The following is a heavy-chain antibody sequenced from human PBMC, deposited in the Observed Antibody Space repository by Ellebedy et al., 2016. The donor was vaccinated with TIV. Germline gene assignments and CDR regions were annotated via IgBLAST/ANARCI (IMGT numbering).Heavy chain of an antibody. CDR2: TQQDGGEK. D-gene: IGHD5-12*01. CDR1: GFSFSSYW. V-gene: IGHV3-7*03. J-gene: IGHJ4*02. CDR3: AKPIEAGFWLGYFDY. Sequence: GGSLRLXCAASGFSFSSYWMSWVRQAPGKGLEWVANTQQDGGEKYYVDSVKGRFTISRDNSKNTLYLQMNSLRAEDTAVYYCAKPIEAGFWLGYFDYWGQGTLVTVSS.